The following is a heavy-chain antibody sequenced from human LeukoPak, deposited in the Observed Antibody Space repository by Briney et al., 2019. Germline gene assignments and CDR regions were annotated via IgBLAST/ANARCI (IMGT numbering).Heavy chain of an antibody. CDR1: GGSISSYY. CDR2: IYYSGST. J-gene: IGHJ5*02. Sequence: SETLSLTCTVSGGSISSYYWSWVRQPPGKGLEWIGYIYYSGSTNYNPSLTSRVTISVDTSKNQLSLKLSSVTAADTAVYYCARMYSSSSEYNWFDPWGQGTLVTVSS. CDR3: ARMYSSSSEYNWFDP. V-gene: IGHV4-59*01. D-gene: IGHD6-6*01.